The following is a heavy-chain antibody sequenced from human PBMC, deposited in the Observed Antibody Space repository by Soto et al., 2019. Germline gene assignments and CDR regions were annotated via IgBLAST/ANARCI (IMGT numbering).Heavy chain of an antibody. CDR2: ICCGGSI. V-gene: IGHV4-30-4*01. D-gene: IGHD2-2*01. CDR3: ARYCSSTSCLNFDY. Sequence: SETLSLTCTVSGGSISSGNYYWSWIRQPPGKGLEWIRYICCGGSISYNPSLKSRITMSEDTSKNQFSLNLKSVTAADAAVYYCARYCSSTSCLNFDYWGQGLLVTVSS. J-gene: IGHJ4*02. CDR1: GGSISSGNYY.